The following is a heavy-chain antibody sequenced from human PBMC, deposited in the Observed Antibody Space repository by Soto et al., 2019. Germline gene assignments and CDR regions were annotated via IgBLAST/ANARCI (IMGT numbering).Heavy chain of an antibody. CDR1: GFTFSSYD. Sequence: PGGSLRLSCAASGFTFSSYDMHWVRQATGKGLEWVSAIGTAGDTYYPGSVKGRFTISRENAKNSFYLQMNSLRAGDTAVYYCARGFYYDFWSGYEKYYFDYWGQGTLVTVSS. CDR3: ARGFYYDFWSGYEKYYFDY. V-gene: IGHV3-13*01. D-gene: IGHD3-3*01. J-gene: IGHJ4*02. CDR2: IGTAGDT.